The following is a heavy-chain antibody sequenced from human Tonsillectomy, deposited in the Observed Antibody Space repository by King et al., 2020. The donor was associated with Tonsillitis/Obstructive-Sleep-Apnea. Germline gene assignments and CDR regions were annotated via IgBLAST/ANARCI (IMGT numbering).Heavy chain of an antibody. CDR3: AGDTVLEAGGDAFDI. V-gene: IGHV4-59*01. CDR1: GSSISSYY. D-gene: IGHD4-17*01. Sequence: VQLQESGPGLVKPSETLSLTCTVSGSSISSYYWSWIRQPPGKGLEWSGYIYYSGSRHNNPSLKSRVTISVDTSKNQFSLKLSSVTAADTAVYSCAGDTVLEAGGDAFDIWGHGTMVTVSS. CDR2: IYYSGSR. J-gene: IGHJ3*02.